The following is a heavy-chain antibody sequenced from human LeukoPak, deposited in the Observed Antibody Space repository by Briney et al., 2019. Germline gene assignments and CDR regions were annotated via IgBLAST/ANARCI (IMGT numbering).Heavy chain of an antibody. J-gene: IGHJ6*02. V-gene: IGHV1-58*02. Sequence: SVKVSCKASGFTFTSSAMQWVRQARGQRLEWIGWIVVGSGNTNYAQKFQERVTITRDMSTSTAYMELSSLRSEDTAVYYCAAGYDSSGYYYVNYYYYGMDVWGQGTTATVSS. D-gene: IGHD3-22*01. CDR2: IVVGSGNT. CDR1: GFTFTSSA. CDR3: AAGYDSSGYYYVNYYYYGMDV.